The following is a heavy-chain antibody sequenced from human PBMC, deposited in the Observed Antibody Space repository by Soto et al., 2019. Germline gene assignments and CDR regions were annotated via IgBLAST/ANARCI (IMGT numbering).Heavy chain of an antibody. Sequence: LGESLKISCKGSGYSFTSYWIGWVRQMPGKGLEWMGIIYPGDSDTRYSPSFQGQVTISADKSISTAYLQWSSLKASDTAMYYCARRGLGYSGYDPYYYYGMDVWGQGTTVTVSS. CDR1: GYSFTSYW. CDR3: ARRGLGYSGYDPYYYYGMDV. D-gene: IGHD5-12*01. J-gene: IGHJ6*02. V-gene: IGHV5-51*01. CDR2: IYPGDSDT.